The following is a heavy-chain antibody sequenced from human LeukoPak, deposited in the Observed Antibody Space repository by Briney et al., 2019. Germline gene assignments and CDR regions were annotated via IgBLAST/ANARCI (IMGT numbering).Heavy chain of an antibody. CDR3: AKDQEQWLIRGLDY. J-gene: IGHJ4*02. Sequence: PGGSLRLSCAASGFTFSSYEMNWVRQAPGKGLEWVSYISSSGSTIYYADSVKGRFTISRDNAKNSLYLQMNSLRAEDTAVYYCAKDQEQWLIRGLDYWGQGTLVTVSS. V-gene: IGHV3-48*03. D-gene: IGHD6-19*01. CDR2: ISSSGSTI. CDR1: GFTFSSYE.